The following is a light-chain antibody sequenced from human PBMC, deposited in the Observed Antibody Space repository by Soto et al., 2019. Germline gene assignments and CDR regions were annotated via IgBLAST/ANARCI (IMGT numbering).Light chain of an antibody. J-gene: IGLJ1*01. CDR3: RSFAGSSTFYV. Sequence: QSALTQPASVSGSTRQSVTISCTGTSTDVGSYNLVSWYQQHPGKSPKLMIYEGSKRPSGVSNSFSGSKSGNTASLTSSVLQADEAAHYLCRSFAGSSTFYVFGTGTKLTVL. CDR1: STDVGSYNL. V-gene: IGLV2-23*03. CDR2: EGS.